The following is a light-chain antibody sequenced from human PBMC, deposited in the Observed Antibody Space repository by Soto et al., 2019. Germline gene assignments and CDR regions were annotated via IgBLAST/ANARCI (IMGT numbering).Light chain of an antibody. J-gene: IGKJ2*01. V-gene: IGKV3-15*01. CDR3: HQYDDGPYT. CDR1: QSVSTN. Sequence: VMTQSPAILSVSPGERATLSYRASQSVSTNVAWYQQIPGQTPRLLIYGASTRATGIPVRFSGSGSGTEFTLTISSLQSEDFAVYYCHQYDDGPYTFGQGTKVEI. CDR2: GAS.